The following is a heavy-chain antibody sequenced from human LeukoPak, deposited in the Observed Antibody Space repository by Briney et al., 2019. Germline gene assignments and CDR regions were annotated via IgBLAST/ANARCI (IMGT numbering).Heavy chain of an antibody. Sequence: PSETLSLTCTVSGGSISSGDYYWSWIRQPPGKGLEWIGYIYYSGSTYYNPSLKSRVTISVDTSKNQFSLKLSSVTAADTAVYYCARGGITMIVVVTPDAFDIWGQGTMVTVSS. J-gene: IGHJ3*02. D-gene: IGHD3-22*01. CDR3: ARGGITMIVVVTPDAFDI. V-gene: IGHV4-30-4*01. CDR1: GGSISSGDYY. CDR2: IYYSGST.